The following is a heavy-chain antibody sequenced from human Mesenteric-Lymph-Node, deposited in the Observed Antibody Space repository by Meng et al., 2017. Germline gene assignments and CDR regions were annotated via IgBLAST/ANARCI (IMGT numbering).Heavy chain of an antibody. J-gene: IGHJ5*02. CDR2: IIPIFGTA. CDR3: ARDSGLFPGPGYDSSGYYFQKYNWFDP. CDR1: GGTFSSYA. Sequence: SSVKVSCKASGGTFSSYAISWVRQAPGQGLEWMGGIIPIFGTANYAQKFQGRVTITADESTSTAYMELSSLRSEDTAVYYCARDSGLFPGPGYDSSGYYFQKYNWFDPWGQGTLVTVSS. V-gene: IGHV1-69*13. D-gene: IGHD3-22*01.